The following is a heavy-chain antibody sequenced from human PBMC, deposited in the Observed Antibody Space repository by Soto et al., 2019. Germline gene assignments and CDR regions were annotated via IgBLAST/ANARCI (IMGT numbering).Heavy chain of an antibody. CDR3: ARGDIVLVPASEGNWFDP. V-gene: IGHV1-46*01. Sequence: QVQLVQSGAEVKKPGASVTVSCKASAYSFTTYHIHWVRQAPGQGLEWMGLINPDAGATNYAQRFQGRLRLTRDTSTSTVYMDLRSLTFDDTAVYYCARGDIVLVPASEGNWFDPWGQGTLVTVSS. J-gene: IGHJ5*02. CDR1: AYSFTTYH. D-gene: IGHD2-2*01. CDR2: INPDAGAT.